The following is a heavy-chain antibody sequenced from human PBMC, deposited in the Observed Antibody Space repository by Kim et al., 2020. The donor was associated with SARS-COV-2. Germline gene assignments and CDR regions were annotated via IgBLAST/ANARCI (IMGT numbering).Heavy chain of an antibody. CDR1: GYTFTSYY. CDR2: INPSGGST. V-gene: IGHV1-46*01. J-gene: IGHJ3*02. CDR3: AREGCSSTSCYRGSVAFDI. D-gene: IGHD2-2*01. Sequence: ASVKVSCKASGYTFTSYYMHWVRQAPGQGLEWMGIINPSGGSTSYAQKFQGRVTMTRDTSTSTVYMELSSLRSEDTAVYYCAREGCSSTSCYRGSVAFDIWGQGTMVTVSS.